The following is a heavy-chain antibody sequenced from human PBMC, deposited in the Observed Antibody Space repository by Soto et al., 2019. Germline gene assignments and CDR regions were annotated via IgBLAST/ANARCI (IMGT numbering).Heavy chain of an antibody. Sequence: QVRLVQSGGEVKKPGASVKVSCKASGYTSTSYGITWVRQAPGQGLEWMGWISAYNGKTHYAQKLQCRVTMTTDTSTSTAYMELRSLRSDDTAVYYCASGRRDDYTWPGTGFDYWGQGALVTVTS. CDR3: ASGRRDDYTWPGTGFDY. CDR2: ISAYNGKT. V-gene: IGHV1-18*01. D-gene: IGHD4-4*01. J-gene: IGHJ4*02. CDR1: GYTSTSYG.